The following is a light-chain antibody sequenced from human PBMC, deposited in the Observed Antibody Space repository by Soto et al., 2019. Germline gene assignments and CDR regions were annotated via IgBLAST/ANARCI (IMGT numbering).Light chain of an antibody. J-gene: IGLJ1*01. CDR1: SSDVGGYNF. Sequence: QSALTQPASVSGSPGQSITISCTGTSSDVGGYNFVSWYQQHPGKAPKLMTYEVSNRPSGVSNRFSGSKSGNTASLTISGLQTEDEADYYCSSYTSSSTYVFGTGTKLTVL. CDR3: SSYTSSSTYV. V-gene: IGLV2-14*01. CDR2: EVS.